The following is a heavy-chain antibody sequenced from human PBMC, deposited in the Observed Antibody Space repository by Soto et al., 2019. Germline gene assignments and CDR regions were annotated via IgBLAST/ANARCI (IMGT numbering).Heavy chain of an antibody. CDR1: GYSFTTYG. CDR3: AREGPAPYYYSGMDI. V-gene: IGHV1-18*01. J-gene: IGHJ6*02. CDR2: ISAYDGNT. Sequence: QVQLVQSGGEVKKSGASVKVSCKTSGYSFTTYGISWVRQAPGQGLEWMGWISAYDGNTNYAQKLQDRVTMTTDTSTSTAYMELRSLRSDDTAVYYCAREGPAPYYYSGMDIWGQGSTVTVSS.